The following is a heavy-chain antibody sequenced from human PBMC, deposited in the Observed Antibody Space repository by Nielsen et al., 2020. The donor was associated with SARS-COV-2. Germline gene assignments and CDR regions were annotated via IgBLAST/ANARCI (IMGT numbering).Heavy chain of an antibody. CDR1: GFTFSAYA. Sequence: GGSLRLSCAASGFTFSAYAMHWVRQAPGKGLEWVAVISSDGSNKYYADSVKGRFTVSRDNSKNTLNMHVNSLRPDDTAVYYCAAGYGSGTSGYWGQGTLVTVSS. J-gene: IGHJ4*02. CDR2: ISSDGSNK. V-gene: IGHV3-30*04. CDR3: AAGYGSGTSGY. D-gene: IGHD3-10*01.